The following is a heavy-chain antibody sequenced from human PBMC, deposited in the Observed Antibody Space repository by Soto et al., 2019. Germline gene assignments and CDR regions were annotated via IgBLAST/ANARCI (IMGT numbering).Heavy chain of an antibody. J-gene: IGHJ5*02. CDR2: IYYSGST. V-gene: IGHV4-31*03. D-gene: IGHD2-15*01. CDR3: AVKVVVAATLYWFDP. Sequence: SETLSLTCTVSGGTISSGGYSWTWIRQHPGKGLEWIGYIYYSGSTYYKPSLKSRVTISVDTSKNQFSLKLSSVTAADTAVYYCAVKVVVAATLYWFDPWGQGTLVTVSS. CDR1: GGTISSGGYS.